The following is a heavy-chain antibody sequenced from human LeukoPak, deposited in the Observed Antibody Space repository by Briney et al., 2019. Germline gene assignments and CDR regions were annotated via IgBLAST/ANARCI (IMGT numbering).Heavy chain of an antibody. CDR2: ISAGGGGT. V-gene: IGHV3-23*01. Sequence: QSGGSLRLSCGASGFTFSTYAMTWVRQAPGKGLEWVSSISAGGGGTSNADSVKGRFTISRDNSKNTLYLQMNSLTAEDTAVYYCAKRSRTEYYFDPWGQGTLVTVSS. J-gene: IGHJ4*02. CDR1: GFTFSTYA. CDR3: AKRSRTEYYFDP.